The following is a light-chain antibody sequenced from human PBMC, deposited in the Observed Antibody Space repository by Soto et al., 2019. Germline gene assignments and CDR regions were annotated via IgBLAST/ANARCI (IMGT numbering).Light chain of an antibody. CDR2: KAS. J-gene: IGKJ1*01. Sequence: DIQMTQSPYPLSASVGDRVTITCRASQSISSWLAWYQQKPGKAPKLLIYKASSLESGVPSRFSGSGSGTEFTLTISSLQPDDFATYYCQQYNSYSLWTFGQGTKVEIK. V-gene: IGKV1-5*03. CDR3: QQYNSYSLWT. CDR1: QSISSW.